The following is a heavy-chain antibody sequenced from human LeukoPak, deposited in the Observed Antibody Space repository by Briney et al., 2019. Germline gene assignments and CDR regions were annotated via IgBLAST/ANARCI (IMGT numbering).Heavy chain of an antibody. D-gene: IGHD3/OR15-3a*01. J-gene: IGHJ4*02. Sequence: ASVKVSCKASGGTFSSYAISWVRQAPGQGLEWMGGIIPIFGTANYAQKFQGRVTMTSNTSISTVYMELSSLRFEDTAVYYCARGCEERIMLFGMDHPRFDHWGQGTPVTVSS. CDR2: IIPIFGTA. CDR1: GGTFSSYA. CDR3: ARGCEERIMLFGMDHPRFDH. V-gene: IGHV1-69*05.